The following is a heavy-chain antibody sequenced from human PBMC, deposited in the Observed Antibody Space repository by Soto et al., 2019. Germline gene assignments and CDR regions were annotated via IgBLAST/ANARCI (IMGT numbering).Heavy chain of an antibody. CDR1: GYTFTSYG. Sequence: QVQLVQSGAEVKKPGASVKVSCKASGYTFTSYGISWVRQAPGQGLEWMGWISAYNGNTNYAQKLQGRVTMTTDTSTSTAYIELRRLRSDDTAVYYCARDVPREGRTVTTYNYSYYYGMDVWGQGTTVTVSS. CDR3: ARDVPREGRTVTTYNYSYYYGMDV. CDR2: ISAYNGNT. D-gene: IGHD4-4*01. J-gene: IGHJ6*02. V-gene: IGHV1-18*01.